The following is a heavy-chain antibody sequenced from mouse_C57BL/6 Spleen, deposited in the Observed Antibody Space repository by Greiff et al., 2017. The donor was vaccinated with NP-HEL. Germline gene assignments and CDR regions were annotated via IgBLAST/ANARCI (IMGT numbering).Heavy chain of an antibody. J-gene: IGHJ4*01. CDR1: GYTFTSYW. Sequence: QVQLQQSGAELVMPGASVKLSCKASGYTFTSYWMHWVKQRPGQGLEWIGEIDPSDSYTNYNQKFKGKSTLTVDKSSSTAYMQLSSLTSEDSAVYYCARSYYDFLYAMDYWGQGTSVTVSS. D-gene: IGHD2-4*01. V-gene: IGHV1-69*01. CDR2: IDPSDSYT. CDR3: ARSYYDFLYAMDY.